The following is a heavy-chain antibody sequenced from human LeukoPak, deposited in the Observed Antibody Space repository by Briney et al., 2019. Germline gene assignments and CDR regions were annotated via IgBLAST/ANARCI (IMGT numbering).Heavy chain of an antibody. J-gene: IGHJ6*03. CDR1: GFTCSSYG. CDR2: ISYDGSNK. CDR3: ARGKNWNYAYYYYYYMDV. V-gene: IGHV3-30*03. Sequence: PGGSLRLSCAASGFTCSSYGMHWVRQAPGKGLEWVAVISYDGSNKYYADSVKGRFTISRDNSKNTLYLQMNSLRAEDTAVYYCARGKNWNYAYYYYYYMDVWGKGTTVTVSS. D-gene: IGHD1-7*01.